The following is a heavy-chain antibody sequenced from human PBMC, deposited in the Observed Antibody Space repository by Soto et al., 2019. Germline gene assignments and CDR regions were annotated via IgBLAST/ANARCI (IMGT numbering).Heavy chain of an antibody. D-gene: IGHD5-12*01. J-gene: IGHJ3*02. CDR1: GYSFTSYW. CDR2: IDPSDSYT. Sequence: PGESLKISCKGSGYSFTSYWISWVRQMPGKGLEWMGRIDPSDSYTNYSPSFQGHVTISADKSISTAYLQWSSLKASDTAMYYCARIPPPATGVKWAFDIWGQGTMVTVSS. V-gene: IGHV5-10-1*01. CDR3: ARIPPPATGVKWAFDI.